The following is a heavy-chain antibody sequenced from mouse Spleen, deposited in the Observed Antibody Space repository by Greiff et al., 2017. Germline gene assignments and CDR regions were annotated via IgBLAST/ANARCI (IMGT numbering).Heavy chain of an antibody. Sequence: EVQLLQSGPGLVKPGASVKISCKASGYTFTDYDMNWVKQSPGKSLEWIGAINRNSGGTCYNEKLKGQATLTVDKSSSTTYMELRSLTSEDSAVYYCARGYDGWFAYWGQGTLVTVSA. J-gene: IGHJ3*01. D-gene: IGHD2-14*01. CDR2: INRNSGGT. CDR3: ARGYDGWFAY. CDR1: GYTFTDYD. V-gene: IGHV1-26*01.